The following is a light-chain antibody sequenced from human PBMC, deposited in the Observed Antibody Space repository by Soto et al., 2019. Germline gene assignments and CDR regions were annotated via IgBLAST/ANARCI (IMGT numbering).Light chain of an antibody. V-gene: IGKV3-15*01. Sequence: EIVMTQSPATLSVSPGESATLSCRASQSISSELAWYQQKPGQPPRLLIYGASTRATGVPARFTGSGSGSVFTLTISGLQSEDFAVYYCQQSHNWPLTFGQGTRLEI. CDR2: GAS. CDR1: QSISSE. J-gene: IGKJ2*01. CDR3: QQSHNWPLT.